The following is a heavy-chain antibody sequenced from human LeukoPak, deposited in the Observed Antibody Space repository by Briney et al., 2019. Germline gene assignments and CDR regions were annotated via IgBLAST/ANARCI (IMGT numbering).Heavy chain of an antibody. CDR1: GGSFSGYY. V-gene: IGHV4-34*01. D-gene: IGHD3-10*02. CDR2: INHSGST. CDR3: ARTTHVPY. J-gene: IGHJ4*02. Sequence: NSSETLSLTCAVYGGSFSGYYWSWIRQPPGKGLEWIGEINHSGSTNYNPSLKSRVTISVDTSKNQFSLKLSSVTAVDTAVYYCARTTHVPYWGQGTLVTVSS.